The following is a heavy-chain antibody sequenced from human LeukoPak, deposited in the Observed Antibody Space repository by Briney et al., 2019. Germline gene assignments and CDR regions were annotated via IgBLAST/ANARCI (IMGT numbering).Heavy chain of an antibody. D-gene: IGHD3-3*01. CDR1: GFTFSSYA. CDR2: ISGSGGST. J-gene: IGHJ3*02. CDR3: AKPPRITIFGVADAFDI. V-gene: IGHV3-23*01. Sequence: PGGSLRLSCAASGFTFSSYAMSWVRQAPGKGLEWVSAISGSGGSTYYADSVKGRFTISRENSKNTLYLQMNSLRAEDTAVYYCAKPPRITIFGVADAFDIWGQGTMVTVSS.